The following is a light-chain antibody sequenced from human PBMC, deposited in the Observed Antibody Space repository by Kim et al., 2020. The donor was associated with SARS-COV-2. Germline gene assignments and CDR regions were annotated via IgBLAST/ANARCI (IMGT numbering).Light chain of an antibody. CDR3: QSYDSSLSGYV. Sequence: SVLTQPPSVSGAPGQTVTVSCIGSSSNIGAGYDVHWYQHLPTTAPKLLIYSNGNRPSGVPDRFSGSKSGTSASLAITGLQAEDEADYYCQSYDSSLSGYVFGSGTKVTV. V-gene: IGLV1-40*01. CDR2: SNG. J-gene: IGLJ1*01. CDR1: SSNIGAGYD.